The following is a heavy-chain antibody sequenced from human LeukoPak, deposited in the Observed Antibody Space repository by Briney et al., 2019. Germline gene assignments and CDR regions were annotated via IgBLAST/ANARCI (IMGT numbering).Heavy chain of an antibody. D-gene: IGHD3-9*01. CDR1: GGTFSSYA. J-gene: IGHJ4*02. V-gene: IGHV1-69*05. CDR2: IIPIFGTA. CDR3: ARDRPFYDILTGLKNLDY. Sequence: SVKVSCKASGGTFSSYAISWVRQAPGQGLEWMGGIIPIFGTANYAQKFQGRVTITTDESTSTAYMELSSLRSEDTAVYYCARDRPFYDILTGLKNLDYWGQGTLVTVSS.